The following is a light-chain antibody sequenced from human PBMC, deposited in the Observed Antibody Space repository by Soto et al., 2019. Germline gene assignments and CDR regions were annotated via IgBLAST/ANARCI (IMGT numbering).Light chain of an antibody. CDR3: QQYRYSPIT. CDR2: GAS. J-gene: IGKJ5*01. Sequence: EIVLTQSPGTRSWSRMEIATLCVMASQSVGSNYLAWYQQKPGQAPRLLIYGASSRATGIADRFSGSGSGTDFTLTISRLEPEDFALYYCQQYRYSPITFGQGTRLEI. CDR1: QSVGSNY. V-gene: IGKV3-20*01.